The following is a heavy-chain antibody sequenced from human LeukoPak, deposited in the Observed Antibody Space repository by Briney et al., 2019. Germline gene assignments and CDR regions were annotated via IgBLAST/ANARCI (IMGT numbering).Heavy chain of an antibody. Sequence: SETLSLTCTVSGGSVSSYYWSWIRQPPGRGLEWIGYLSHSGSSDSNPSLKSRVTILVDTSKNQFSLKLTSVTAADTAVYYYARARYANAWYAFDIWGQGTMVTVSS. D-gene: IGHD2-2*01. V-gene: IGHV4-59*02. J-gene: IGHJ3*02. CDR1: GGSVSSYY. CDR2: LSHSGSS. CDR3: ARARYANAWYAFDI.